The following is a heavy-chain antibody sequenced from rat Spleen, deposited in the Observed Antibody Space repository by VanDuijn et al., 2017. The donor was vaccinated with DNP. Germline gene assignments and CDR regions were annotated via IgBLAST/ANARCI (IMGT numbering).Heavy chain of an antibody. J-gene: IGHJ3*01. CDR1: GFSLTNYA. D-gene: IGHD1-1*01. Sequence: QVQLKESGPGLVQPSQTLSLTCTVSGFSLTNYAVGWVRQPPGKGLEWIAAVSSGGNTYYNSGLKSRLSISRDTSKGQVFLKMNSLQTEDTAIYFCTRVYYSAEDWFAYWGQGTLVTVSS. CDR2: VSSGGNT. CDR3: TRVYYSAEDWFAY. V-gene: IGHV2S12*01.